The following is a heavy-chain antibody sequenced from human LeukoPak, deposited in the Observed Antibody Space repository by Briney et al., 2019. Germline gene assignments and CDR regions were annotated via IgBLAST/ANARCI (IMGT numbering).Heavy chain of an antibody. D-gene: IGHD5-24*01. CDR1: GFAFSSYN. V-gene: IGHV3-21*01. J-gene: IGHJ4*02. Sequence: GGSLRLSCAGSGFAFSSYNMNWVRQAPGKGLEWVSSISSSGSYIYYADSVKGRFTISRDNAKNSLYLQMNSLRAEDTAMYYCARGGDGYNSDLDYWGQGTLVTVSS. CDR3: ARGGDGYNSDLDY. CDR2: ISSSGSYI.